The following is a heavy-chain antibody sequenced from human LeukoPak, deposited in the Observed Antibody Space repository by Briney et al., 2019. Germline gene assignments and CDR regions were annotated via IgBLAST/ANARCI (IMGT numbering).Heavy chain of an antibody. CDR3: ARDKYGGNSNAFDI. D-gene: IGHD4-23*01. Sequence: GGSLRLSCAASGVTISSDWLHWLRLGPGKGLERVSRVATDGSSTTSADYVKRRCATSRDHAENTLYLQMNSLKAEHTAVYYCARDKYGGNSNAFDIWRQGTLLSVSS. CDR1: GVTISSDW. CDR2: VATDGSST. J-gene: IGHJ3*02. V-gene: IGHV3-74*01.